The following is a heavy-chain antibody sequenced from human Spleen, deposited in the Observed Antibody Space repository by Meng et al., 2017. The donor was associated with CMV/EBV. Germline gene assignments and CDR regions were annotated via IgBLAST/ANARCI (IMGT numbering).Heavy chain of an antibody. CDR3: AKITIYGVVITSPFDY. J-gene: IGHJ4*02. D-gene: IGHD3-3*01. CDR1: GFTLSSYG. Sequence: GESLKISCVMSGFTLSSYGMHWVRQAPGKGLEWVSAIGGNGGNTYYADSVRGRFTISRDNSQNTLYLHMNSVRAEDTAVYYCAKITIYGVVITSPFDYWGQGTLVTVSS. CDR2: IGGNGGNT. V-gene: IGHV3-23*01.